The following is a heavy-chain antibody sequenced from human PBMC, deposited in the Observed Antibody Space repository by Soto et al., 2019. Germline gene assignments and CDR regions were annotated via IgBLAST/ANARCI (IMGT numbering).Heavy chain of an antibody. CDR3: AKDLRITMMVVVNLEN. J-gene: IGHJ4*02. V-gene: IGHV3-23*01. D-gene: IGHD3-22*01. Sequence: PVGSLRLSCAASGFTFSSYAMSWVRQAPGKGLEWVSAISGSGGSTYYADSVKGRFTISRDNSKNTLYLQMNSLRAEDTAVYYCAKDLRITMMVVVNLENWGQGTLVTVSS. CDR2: ISGSGGST. CDR1: GFTFSSYA.